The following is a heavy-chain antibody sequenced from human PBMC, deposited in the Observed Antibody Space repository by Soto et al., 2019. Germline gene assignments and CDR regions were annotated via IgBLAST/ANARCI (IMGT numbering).Heavy chain of an antibody. CDR3: ATGTRNSWTCNF. J-gene: IGHJ4*02. CDR2: IIPLTETP. V-gene: IGHV1-69*01. CDR1: GGTFSNYA. Sequence: QVQAVQSGAEVKKPGSSVKVSCKASGGTFSNYAISWVRQAPGHGLGWVGGIIPLTETPVYTQTVQGRLTITADEITSAAYMEVSSLRSDDTAVYYCATGTRNSWTCNFWGQGTLVTVSS. D-gene: IGHD6-13*01.